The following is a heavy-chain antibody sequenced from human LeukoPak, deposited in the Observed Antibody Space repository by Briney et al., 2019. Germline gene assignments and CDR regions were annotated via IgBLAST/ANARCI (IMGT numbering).Heavy chain of an antibody. J-gene: IGHJ4*02. CDR1: GGSISSGGYY. V-gene: IGHV4-31*03. CDR3: ARGIRSNYFFDY. D-gene: IGHD4-11*01. Sequence: SETLSLTCTVSGGSISSGGYYWSWIRQHPGKGLEWIGYTYYSGSTYYNPSLKSRVTISVDTSKNQFSLKLSSVTAADTAVYYCARGIRSNYFFDYWGQGTLVTVSS. CDR2: TYYSGST.